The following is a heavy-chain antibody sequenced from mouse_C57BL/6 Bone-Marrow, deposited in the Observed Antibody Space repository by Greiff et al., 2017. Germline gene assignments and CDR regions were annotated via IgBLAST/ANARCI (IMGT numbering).Heavy chain of an antibody. CDR2: IDPENGDT. V-gene: IGHV14-4*01. CDR1: GFNIKDDY. Sequence: EVQLQQSGAELVRPGASVKLSCTASGFNIKDDYMHWVKQRPEQGLEWIGWIDPENGDTEYASKFQGKATITADTSSNTAYLQLSSLTSEDTAVYYCTMSRPGYGSKTDYWGQGTTLTVSS. CDR3: TMSRPGYGSKTDY. D-gene: IGHD1-1*01. J-gene: IGHJ2*01.